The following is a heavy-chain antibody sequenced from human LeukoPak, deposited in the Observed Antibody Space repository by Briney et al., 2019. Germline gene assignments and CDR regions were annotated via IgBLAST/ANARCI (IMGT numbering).Heavy chain of an antibody. Sequence: SETLSLTCSVSGGSITTYYWSWIRQSAGKGLEWIGRIHTSGSTNYSPSLKSRVTMSVDTSKNQFSLKVSSVTAADAGVYYCARAPEFSSGWLLDCWGQGSLVTVSS. CDR2: IHTSGST. D-gene: IGHD6-19*01. CDR1: GGSITTYY. CDR3: ARAPEFSSGWLLDC. J-gene: IGHJ4*02. V-gene: IGHV4-4*07.